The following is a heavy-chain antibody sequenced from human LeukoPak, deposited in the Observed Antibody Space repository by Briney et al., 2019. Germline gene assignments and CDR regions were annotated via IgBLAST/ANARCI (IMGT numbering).Heavy chain of an antibody. J-gene: IGHJ4*02. Sequence: GGSLRLSCTASGFTFSDHYMSWFRLSPGKGLEWLSYITGSGTTSDYADSVKGRFTISRDNAKNSMYLQMNSLRPEDTAVYYCARDPDYGDPDWGQGTLVTVSS. CDR3: ARDPDYGDPD. CDR2: ITGSGTTS. D-gene: IGHD4/OR15-4a*01. V-gene: IGHV3-11*01. CDR1: GFTFSDHY.